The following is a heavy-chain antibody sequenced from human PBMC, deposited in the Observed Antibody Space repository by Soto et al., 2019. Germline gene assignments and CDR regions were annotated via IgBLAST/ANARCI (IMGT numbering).Heavy chain of an antibody. Sequence: QVQLQESGPGLVRPSGTLSLTCAVSGDSINSSNWWSWVRQPPGKGLEWIGKIYHSGSTNYNPSHKLRVTTSVDRSKTQFSRKLSSVTAADAAVYYCARDRLVSSGYSVSLFDYWGQGTLVTVSS. V-gene: IGHV4-4*02. J-gene: IGHJ4*02. CDR1: GDSINSSNW. CDR2: IYHSGST. D-gene: IGHD3-22*01. CDR3: ARDRLVSSGYSVSLFDY.